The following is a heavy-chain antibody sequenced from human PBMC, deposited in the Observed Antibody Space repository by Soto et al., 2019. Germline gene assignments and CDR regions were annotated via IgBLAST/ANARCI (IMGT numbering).Heavy chain of an antibody. V-gene: IGHV4-39*01. D-gene: IGHD6-19*01. Sequence: KPSETLSLTCTVSGGSISSSSYYWGWIRQPPGKGLEWIGSIYYSGSTYYNPSLKSRVTMSVDTSKNQFSLKLSSVTAADTAVYYCARQWLVRWDLKFDYWGQGTLVTVSS. CDR2: IYYSGST. CDR3: ARQWLVRWDLKFDY. CDR1: GGSISSSSYY. J-gene: IGHJ4*02.